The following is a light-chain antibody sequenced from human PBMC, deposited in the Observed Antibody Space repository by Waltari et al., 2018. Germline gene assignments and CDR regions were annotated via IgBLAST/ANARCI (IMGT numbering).Light chain of an antibody. Sequence: QSALTQPASVSGSPGQSITISCTGTSSDVGGYNYVSWYQQHPGKAPKLMIYDVTNRPSGVSNRFSCSKSANTASLTISGLQAEDEADYFCSSFTSSNTLVFGTGTKVTVL. CDR2: DVT. J-gene: IGLJ1*01. V-gene: IGLV2-14*03. CDR3: SSFTSSNTLV. CDR1: SSDVGGYNY.